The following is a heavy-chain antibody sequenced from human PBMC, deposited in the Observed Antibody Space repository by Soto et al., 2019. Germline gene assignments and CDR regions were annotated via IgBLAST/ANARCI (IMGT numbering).Heavy chain of an antibody. J-gene: IGHJ4*02. V-gene: IGHV3-21*01. CDR3: AAHSSGYPQGY. CDR1: GFTFSSYS. D-gene: IGHD3-22*01. CDR2: ISSSSSYI. Sequence: GGSLRLSCAASGFTFSSYSMNWVRQAPGKGLEWVSSISSSSSYIYYADSVKGRFTISRDNAKNSLYLQMNSPRAEDTAVYYCAAHSSGYPQGYWGQGTLVTVSS.